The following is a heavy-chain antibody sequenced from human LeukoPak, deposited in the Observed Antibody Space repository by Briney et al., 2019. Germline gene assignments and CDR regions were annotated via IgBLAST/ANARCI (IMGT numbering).Heavy chain of an antibody. Sequence: GGSLKLSCAASGIIFSDHWMTWVRQAPGKGLEWLATIKTDGRQIYYVDSVKGRFAISRDNAKNSLFLQMNSLRAEDTAIYFCVGGGGWEMDYWGQGTLATVSS. CDR2: IKTDGRQI. J-gene: IGHJ4*02. V-gene: IGHV3-7*04. D-gene: IGHD1-26*01. CDR1: GIIFSDHW. CDR3: VGGGGWEMDY.